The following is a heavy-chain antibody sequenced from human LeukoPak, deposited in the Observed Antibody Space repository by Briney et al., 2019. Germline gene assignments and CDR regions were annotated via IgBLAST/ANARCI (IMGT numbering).Heavy chain of an antibody. D-gene: IGHD6-6*01. CDR1: GGTFSSYA. J-gene: IGHJ5*02. CDR3: AGVRDSSSGGWFDP. V-gene: IGHV1-69*13. Sequence: SVKVSCKASGGTFSSYAISWVRQAPGQGLEWMGGIIPIFGTANYAQKFQGRVTITADESTSTAYMELSSLRSEDTAVYYCAGVRDSSSGGWFDPWGRGTLVTVSS. CDR2: IIPIFGTA.